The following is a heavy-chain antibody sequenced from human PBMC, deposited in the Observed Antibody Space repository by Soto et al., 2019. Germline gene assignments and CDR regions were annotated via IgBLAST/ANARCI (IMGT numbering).Heavy chain of an antibody. V-gene: IGHV4-39*07. D-gene: IGHD6-13*01. CDR3: ARDLGIASNNWFDP. Sequence: PSETLSLTCTVSGGSISSGGYYWSWIRQPPGKGLEWIGSVYHSGSTYYNPSLKSRVTISVDTSKNQFSLKLSSVTAADTAVYYCARDLGIASNNWFDPWGQGTLVTVSS. J-gene: IGHJ5*02. CDR1: GGSISSGGYY. CDR2: VYHSGST.